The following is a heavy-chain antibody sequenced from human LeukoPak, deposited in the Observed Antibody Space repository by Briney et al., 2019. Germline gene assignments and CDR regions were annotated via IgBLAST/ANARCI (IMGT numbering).Heavy chain of an antibody. Sequence: GGSLGLSCAASGFTFSSYAMHWVRQAPGKGLEWVAVISYDGSNKYYADSVKGRFTISRDNSKNTLYLQMNSLRAEDTAVYYCARCGILTGYYENPLHDAFDIWGQGTMVTVSS. J-gene: IGHJ3*02. CDR1: GFTFSSYA. V-gene: IGHV3-30*04. D-gene: IGHD3-9*01. CDR2: ISYDGSNK. CDR3: ARCGILTGYYENPLHDAFDI.